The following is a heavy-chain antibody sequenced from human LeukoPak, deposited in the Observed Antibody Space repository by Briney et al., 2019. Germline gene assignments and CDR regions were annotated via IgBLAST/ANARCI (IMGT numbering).Heavy chain of an antibody. CDR2: INHSGST. V-gene: IGHV4-34*01. CDR1: GGSFSGYY. J-gene: IGHJ3*02. Sequence: KASETLSLTCAVYGGSFSGYYWSWIRQPPGKGLEWIGEINHSGSTNYNPSLKSRVTISVDTSKNQFSLKLSSVTAADTAVYYCARDSTLSSSREPDAFDIWGQGTMVTVSS. CDR3: ARDSTLSSSREPDAFDI. D-gene: IGHD6-13*01.